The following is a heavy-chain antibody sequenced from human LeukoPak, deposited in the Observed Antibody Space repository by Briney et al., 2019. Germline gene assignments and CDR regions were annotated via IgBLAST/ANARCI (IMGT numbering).Heavy chain of an antibody. J-gene: IGHJ3*02. V-gene: IGHV1-24*01. CDR1: GYTLTELT. CDR3: ATDLNGSSGWRTNAFDI. D-gene: IGHD6-19*01. Sequence: ASVTVSCKVSGYTLTELTMHWVRQAPGKGLEWMGGFDPEDGETINSQKVQGRVTRTEDTSTDTAYMELSSLRSEDTAVYSCATDLNGSSGWRTNAFDIWGQGTMVTVSS. CDR2: FDPEDGET.